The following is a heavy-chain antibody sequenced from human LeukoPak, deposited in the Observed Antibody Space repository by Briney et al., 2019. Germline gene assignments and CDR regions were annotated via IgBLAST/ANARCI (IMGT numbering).Heavy chain of an antibody. Sequence: SVKVSCKASGGTFSSYAISWVRQAPGQGLEWMGGIIPIFGTANYGQKFQGRVTITADESTSTAYMELSSLRSEDTAVYYCARGNQDIVVVPAAQTYSYALDYWGQGTLVTVSS. CDR3: ARGNQDIVVVPAAQTYSYALDY. D-gene: IGHD2-2*01. V-gene: IGHV1-69*13. J-gene: IGHJ4*02. CDR2: IIPIFGTA. CDR1: GGTFSSYA.